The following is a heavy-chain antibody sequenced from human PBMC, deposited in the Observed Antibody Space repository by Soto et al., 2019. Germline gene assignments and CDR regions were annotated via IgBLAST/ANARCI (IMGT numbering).Heavy chain of an antibody. J-gene: IGHJ2*01. CDR2: ISSSSSYI. CDR3: ARGITWNLRVFDL. Sequence: WGSLRLSGTASGFTFRSYTMNWVRQAPGKGLEWVSSISSSSSYIYYADSVKGRFTISRDNAKHSLYLQMNSLRAEDTAVSYSARGITWNLRVFDLWGRGTLVTVSS. D-gene: IGHD1-1*01. CDR1: GFTFRSYT. V-gene: IGHV3-21*01.